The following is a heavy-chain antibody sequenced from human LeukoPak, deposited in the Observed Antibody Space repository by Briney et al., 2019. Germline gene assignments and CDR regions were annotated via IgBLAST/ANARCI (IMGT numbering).Heavy chain of an antibody. CDR3: ARGYGSPDLYFDY. D-gene: IGHD5-24*01. Sequence: GGSLRLSCAASGFVVSHTFMTWVRQAPGKGLEWVSLIYSSGSTYYADSVKGRFTISRDNSKNTLYLQMNSLRAEDTAVYYCARGYGSPDLYFDYWGQGTLVTVSS. V-gene: IGHV3-53*01. CDR2: IYSSGST. J-gene: IGHJ4*02. CDR1: GFVVSHTF.